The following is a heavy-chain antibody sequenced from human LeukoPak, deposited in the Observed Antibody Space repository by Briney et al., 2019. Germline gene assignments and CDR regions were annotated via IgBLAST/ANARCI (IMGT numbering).Heavy chain of an antibody. J-gene: IGHJ6*02. CDR2: ISAYNGNT. CDR3: ARAEIAARPYRHYYYYGMDV. CDR1: GYTFTSYG. Sequence: GASVKVSCKASGYTFTSYGISWVRQAPGQGLEWMGWISAYNGNTNYAQKFQGRVTMTRNTSISTAYMELSSLRSEDTAVYYCARAEIAARPYRHYYYYGMDVWGQGTTVTVSS. V-gene: IGHV1-18*01. D-gene: IGHD6-6*01.